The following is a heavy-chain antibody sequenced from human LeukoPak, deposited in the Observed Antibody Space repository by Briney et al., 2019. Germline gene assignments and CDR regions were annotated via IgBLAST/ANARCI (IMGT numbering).Heavy chain of an antibody. V-gene: IGHV4-59*01. D-gene: IGHD6-13*01. CDR3: ASAIAIPAWAFDL. J-gene: IGHJ3*01. Sequence: SETLSLTCTVSGDSIRSYYWSWIRQPPGKGLEWLGYIYYSGSTNYNPSLKSRVTISVDTSKNQLSLKLNSVTAADTAVYYCASAIAIPAWAFDLWGQGTVVTVSS. CDR2: IYYSGST. CDR1: GDSIRSYY.